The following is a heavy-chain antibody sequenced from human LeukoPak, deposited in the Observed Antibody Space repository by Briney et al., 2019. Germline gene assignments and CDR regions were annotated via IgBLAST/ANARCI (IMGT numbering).Heavy chain of an antibody. CDR3: ARNGNYLDAFNV. J-gene: IGHJ3*01. D-gene: IGHD1-7*01. V-gene: IGHV5-51*01. CDR2: IYRGDSDT. CDR1: GSTSSTFW. Sequence: PGASLQISCEASGSTSSTFWIGWVRQLPGRGLEWMGIIYRGDSDTRYSPSFQGQVTISVDKSISTAYLQWSNLKASDTAIYYCARNGNYLDAFNVWGQGTMVTVS.